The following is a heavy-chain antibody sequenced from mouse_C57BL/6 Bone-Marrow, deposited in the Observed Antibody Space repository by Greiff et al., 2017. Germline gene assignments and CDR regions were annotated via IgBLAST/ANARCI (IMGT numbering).Heavy chain of an antibody. V-gene: IGHV5-4*03. J-gene: IGHJ4*01. CDR2: ISDGGSYT. Sequence: EVKLVESGGGLVKPGGSLKLSCAASGFTFSSYAISWVRQTPEKRLEWVATISDGGSYTYYPDNVKGRFTISRDNAKNNLYLQMSHLESEDTAVYDCASDLKDYWGQGTSVTVYS. CDR3: ASDLKDY. CDR1: GFTFSSYA.